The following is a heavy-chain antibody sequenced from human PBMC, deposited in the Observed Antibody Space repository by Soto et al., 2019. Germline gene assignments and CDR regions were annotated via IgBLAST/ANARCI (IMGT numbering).Heavy chain of an antibody. CDR3: ARDNYGGNSRFDY. CDR2: IWYGGSDK. CDR1: GFTFGNYG. Sequence: QVQLVESGGGVVQPGRSLRLSCAASGFTFGNYGMHWVRQAPGKGLEWVAVIWYGGSDKYYANSVKGRFTISRDNSKNTLYLQMNSLRAEDTAVYYCARDNYGGNSRFDYWGQGTLVTVSS. D-gene: IGHD4-17*01. V-gene: IGHV3-33*01. J-gene: IGHJ4*02.